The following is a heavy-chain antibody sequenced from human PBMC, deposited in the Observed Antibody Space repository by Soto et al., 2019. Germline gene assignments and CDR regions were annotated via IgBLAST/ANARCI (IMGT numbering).Heavy chain of an antibody. D-gene: IGHD3-22*01. CDR2: MSPGGNSQ. V-gene: IGHV3-30-3*01. CDR1: GFNFNIHA. Sequence: GSLRLSCAAPGFNFNIHALHWIRQAPGEGLEWVAVMSPGGNSQYYADSVKGRFTISRDTSKSTLYLQMTSLRPEDTAVYYCASGAAFYYDTSRYWGQGTLVTVSS. CDR3: ASGAAFYYDTSRY. J-gene: IGHJ4*02.